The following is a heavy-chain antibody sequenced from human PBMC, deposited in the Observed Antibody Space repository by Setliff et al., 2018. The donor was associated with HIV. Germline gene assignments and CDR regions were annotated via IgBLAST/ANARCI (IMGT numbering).Heavy chain of an antibody. Sequence: GGSLRLSCAGSGFTFRSYGMNWVRQSTGKGPEWLSSISGSGDHTAYADSVKGRFTISRDNSKNTIYLQMNTLRADDTAVYYCTKDLRRKWLVDDAYEMWGQGTMVTV. CDR2: ISGSGDHT. D-gene: IGHD6-19*01. CDR1: GFTFRSYG. V-gene: IGHV3-23*01. CDR3: TKDLRRKWLVDDAYEM. J-gene: IGHJ3*02.